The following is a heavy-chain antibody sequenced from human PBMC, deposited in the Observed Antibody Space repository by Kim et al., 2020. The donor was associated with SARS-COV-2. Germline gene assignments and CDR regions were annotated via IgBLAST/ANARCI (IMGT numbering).Heavy chain of an antibody. CDR3: AKSADSSGWSLDY. CDR2: ISYDGSNK. CDR1: GFTFSSYG. D-gene: IGHD6-19*01. J-gene: IGHJ4*02. V-gene: IGHV3-30*18. Sequence: GGSLRLSCAASGFTFSSYGMHWVRQAPGKGLEWVAVISYDGSNKYYADSVKGRFTISRDNSKNTLYLQMNSLRAEDTAVYYCAKSADSSGWSLDYWGQGTLVTVSS.